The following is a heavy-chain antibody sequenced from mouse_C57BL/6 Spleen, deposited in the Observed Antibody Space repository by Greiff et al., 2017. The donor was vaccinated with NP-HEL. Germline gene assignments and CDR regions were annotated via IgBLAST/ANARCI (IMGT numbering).Heavy chain of an antibody. D-gene: IGHD4-1*01. CDR3: AREGENWSWFAY. Sequence: EVKLVESGPELVKPGASVKISCKASGYSFTDYNMNWVKQSNGKSLEWIGVINPNYGTTSYNQKFKGKATLTVDQSSSTAYMQLNSLTSEDSAVYYCAREGENWSWFAYWGQGTLVTVSA. CDR1: GYSFTDYN. CDR2: INPNYGTT. J-gene: IGHJ3*01. V-gene: IGHV1-39*01.